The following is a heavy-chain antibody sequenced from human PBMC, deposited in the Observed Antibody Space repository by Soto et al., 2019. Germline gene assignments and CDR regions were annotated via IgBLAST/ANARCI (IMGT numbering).Heavy chain of an antibody. Sequence: EVQLLESGGDVVRPGGSLRLSCAASGFTFSSYAMGWVRQAPGKGLELVAGVSRAGTYTFYADSVRGRFSISRDNTRDTVDLYMNALRGDDTAVYFCVKYTVTEDLGESWGQVTLVSVSS. V-gene: IGHV3-23*01. D-gene: IGHD3-16*01. J-gene: IGHJ5*02. CDR1: GFTFSSYA. CDR3: VKYTVTEDLGES. CDR2: VSRAGTYT.